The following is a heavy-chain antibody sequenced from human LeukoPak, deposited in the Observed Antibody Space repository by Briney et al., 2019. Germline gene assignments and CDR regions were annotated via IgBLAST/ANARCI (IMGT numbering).Heavy chain of an antibody. J-gene: IGHJ6*03. V-gene: IGHV3-21*01. CDR3: ARDFLSPMSFYMDV. CDR1: GFTFSSYW. D-gene: IGHD3-10*02. CDR2: ITSRSSYI. Sequence: GGSLRLSCAASGFTFSSYWMNWVRQAPGKGLEWVSSITSRSSYIYYVDSVKGRFTISRDNAKNSLYLQMNSLRAEDTAVYYCARDFLSPMSFYMDVWGKGTTVTVSS.